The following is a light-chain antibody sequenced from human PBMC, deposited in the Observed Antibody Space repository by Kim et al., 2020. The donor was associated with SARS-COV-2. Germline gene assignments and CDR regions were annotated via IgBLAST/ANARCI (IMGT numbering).Light chain of an antibody. J-gene: IGLJ2*01. V-gene: IGLV1-51*01. CDR1: SSNIGNNY. CDR2: DNN. CDR3: GTWESGLGAGV. Sequence: QSVLTQPPSVSAAPGQKVTISCSGSSSNIGNNYVSWYQQLPGTAPKLLIYDNNKRPSGIPDRFSGSKSGTSATRGITGLRTGDEADYYCGTWESGLGAGVCGGGTQLTVL.